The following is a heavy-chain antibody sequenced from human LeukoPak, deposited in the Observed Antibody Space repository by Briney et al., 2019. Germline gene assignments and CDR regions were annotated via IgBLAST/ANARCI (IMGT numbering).Heavy chain of an antibody. D-gene: IGHD1-26*01. CDR2: IKQDGSEK. Sequence: GGSLRLSCAASGFTFSSSAMSWVRQAPGKGLEWVANIKQDGSEKYFVDSVKGRFTISRDNAKNSLYLQMNSLRAEDTAVYYCARGTVGGSYFDYWGQGTLVTVSS. CDR1: GFTFSSSA. CDR3: ARGTVGGSYFDY. V-gene: IGHV3-7*03. J-gene: IGHJ4*02.